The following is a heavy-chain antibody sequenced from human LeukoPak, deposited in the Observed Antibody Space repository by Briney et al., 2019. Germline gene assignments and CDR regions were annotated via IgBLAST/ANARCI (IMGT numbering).Heavy chain of an antibody. CDR2: ISAYNGNT. J-gene: IGHJ4*02. CDR3: ARGDTAFSPYYFDY. Sequence: ASVKVSCKASGYTFTSYGISWVRQAPGQGVEWMGWISAYNGNTNYAQKLQGRVTMTTDTSTSTAYMELRSLRSDDTAVYYCARGDTAFSPYYFDYWGQGTLVTVSS. D-gene: IGHD5-18*01. CDR1: GYTFTSYG. V-gene: IGHV1-18*01.